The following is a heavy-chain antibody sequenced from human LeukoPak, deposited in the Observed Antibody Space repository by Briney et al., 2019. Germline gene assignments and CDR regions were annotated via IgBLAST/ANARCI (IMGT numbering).Heavy chain of an antibody. J-gene: IGHJ4*02. CDR2: IIPIFGTA. CDR3: ARGYSYGTYYFDY. D-gene: IGHD5-18*01. Sequence: SVKVSCKASGGTFSSYAISWVRQAPGQGLEWMGGIIPIFGTANYAQKFQGRVTITADESTSTAYMELSSLRSEDMAVYYCARGYSYGTYYFDYWGQGTLVTVSS. CDR1: GGTFSSYA. V-gene: IGHV1-69*13.